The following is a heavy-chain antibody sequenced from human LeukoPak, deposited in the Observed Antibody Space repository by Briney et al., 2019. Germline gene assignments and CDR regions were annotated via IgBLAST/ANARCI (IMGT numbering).Heavy chain of an antibody. Sequence: SVKVSCKASGYTFTSYAISWVRQAPGQGLEWMGGIIPIFGTANYAQKFQGRVTITADESTSTAYMELSSLRSEDTAVYYCARGTTSRAPTYYYMDVWGKGTTVTVSS. V-gene: IGHV1-69*13. J-gene: IGHJ6*03. CDR1: GYTFTSYA. CDR2: IIPIFGTA. CDR3: ARGTTSRAPTYYYMDV. D-gene: IGHD2/OR15-2a*01.